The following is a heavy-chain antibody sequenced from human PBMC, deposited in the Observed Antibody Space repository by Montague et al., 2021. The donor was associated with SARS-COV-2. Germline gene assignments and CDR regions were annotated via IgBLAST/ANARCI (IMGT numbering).Heavy chain of an antibody. J-gene: IGHJ4*02. V-gene: IGHV4-59*01. CDR3: ARVFPRWLPVDPYFDY. CDR2: IYYSGST. Sequence: SETLSLTCTVSGGSISSYYWSWIRQPPGKGLEWIGDIYYSGSTNYNPSLKSRVTISVDTSKNQFSLKLSSVTAADTAVYYCARVFPRWLPVDPYFDYWGQGTLVTVSS. CDR1: GGSISSYY. D-gene: IGHD5-24*01.